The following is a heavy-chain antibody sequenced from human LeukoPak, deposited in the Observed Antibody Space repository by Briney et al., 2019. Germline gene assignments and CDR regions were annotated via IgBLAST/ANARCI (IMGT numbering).Heavy chain of an antibody. Sequence: GGSLRLSCAASGFTFSSYEMNWVRQAPGKGLEWVSYISSSGSTIYYADSVKGRFTISRDNAKSSLYLQMNSLRAEDTAVYYCARDPYSGSYGADYYYYMDVWGKGTTVTISS. D-gene: IGHD1-26*01. CDR2: ISSSGSTI. V-gene: IGHV3-48*03. CDR3: ARDPYSGSYGADYYYYMDV. J-gene: IGHJ6*03. CDR1: GFTFSSYE.